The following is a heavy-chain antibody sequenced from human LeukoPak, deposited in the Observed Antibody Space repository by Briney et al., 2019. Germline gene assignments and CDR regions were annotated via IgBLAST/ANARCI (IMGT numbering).Heavy chain of an antibody. Sequence: GASVKVSCKASGYTFTGYYMHWVRQAPGQGLEWMGWINPNSGGTNYAQKFQGRVTMTRDTSISTAYMELSRLRSDDTAVYYCARAADFWSGYYSNWFDPWGQGTLVTVSS. J-gene: IGHJ5*02. CDR2: INPNSGGT. V-gene: IGHV1-2*02. CDR1: GYTFTGYY. D-gene: IGHD3-3*01. CDR3: ARAADFWSGYYSNWFDP.